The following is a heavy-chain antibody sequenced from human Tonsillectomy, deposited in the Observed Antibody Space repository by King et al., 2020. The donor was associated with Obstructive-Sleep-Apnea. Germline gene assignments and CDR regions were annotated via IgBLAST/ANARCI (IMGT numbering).Heavy chain of an antibody. J-gene: IGHJ4*02. Sequence: VQLVESGGGLVKPGGSLRLSCAASGFTFSNAWMSWVRRAPGKGLEWVGRIKSKTDGGTTDYAAPVKGRFTISRDDSKNTLYLQINSLKTEDTAVYYCTTDRRYFDWLLPFDYWGQGTLVTVSS. CDR2: IKSKTDGGTT. CDR1: GFTFSNAW. V-gene: IGHV3-15*01. CDR3: TTDRRYFDWLLPFDY. D-gene: IGHD3-9*01.